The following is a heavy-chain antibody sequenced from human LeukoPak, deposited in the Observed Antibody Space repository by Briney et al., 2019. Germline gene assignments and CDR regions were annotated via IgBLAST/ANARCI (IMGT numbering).Heavy chain of an antibody. CDR2: TYDGGTS. V-gene: IGHV4-4*02. D-gene: IGHD6-6*01. CDR1: GGSISSTNW. Sequence: SGTLSLTCGVSGGSISSTNWWSWVRQSPGKRLEWIGETYDGGTSHYNPSLKSRVTISVDKSKTQLSLKLYSVTAADTAVYYCRGSARPQDSSYMDVWGNGTTVTVSS. J-gene: IGHJ6*03. CDR3: RGSARPQDSSYMDV.